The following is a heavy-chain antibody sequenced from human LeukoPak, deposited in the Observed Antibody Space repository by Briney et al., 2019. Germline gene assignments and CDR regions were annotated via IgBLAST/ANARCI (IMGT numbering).Heavy chain of an antibody. CDR1: GFTFSSYG. V-gene: IGHV3-30*18. Sequence: GGSLRLSCAASGFTFSSYGMHWVRQAPGKGLEWVAVISYDGSNKYYADSVKGRFTISRDNSKNTLYLQMNSLRAEDTAVYYCAKDLRSYSRDPDAFDIWGQGTMVTVSS. CDR2: ISYDGSNK. D-gene: IGHD5-18*01. CDR3: AKDLRSYSRDPDAFDI. J-gene: IGHJ3*02.